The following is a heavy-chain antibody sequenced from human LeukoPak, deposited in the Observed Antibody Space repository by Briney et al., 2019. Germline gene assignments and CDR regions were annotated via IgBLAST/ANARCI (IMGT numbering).Heavy chain of an antibody. CDR3: ATSGTRPPTYYYDSSGYYFGAGAEYFQH. D-gene: IGHD3-22*01. J-gene: IGHJ1*01. V-gene: IGHV4-59*12. Sequence: SETLSLTCTVSGGSISSYYWGWIRQPPGKGLEYIGFIYYTGSINYDSSLKSRVTISVDTSKNQFSLKLSSVTAADTAVYYCATSGTRPPTYYYDSSGYYFGAGAEYFQHWGQGTLVTVSS. CDR2: IYYTGSI. CDR1: GGSISSYY.